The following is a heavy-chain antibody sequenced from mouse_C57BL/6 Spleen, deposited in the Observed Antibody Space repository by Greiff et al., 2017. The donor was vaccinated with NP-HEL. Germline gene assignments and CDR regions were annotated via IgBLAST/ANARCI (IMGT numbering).Heavy chain of an antibody. D-gene: IGHD1-1*01. J-gene: IGHJ3*01. CDR1: GFTFSSYA. CDR2: ISSGGDYI. V-gene: IGHV5-9-1*02. CDR3: TRDWDYYGSGIWFAY. Sequence: EVKVVESGEGLVKPGGSLKLSCAASGFTFSSYAMSWVRQTPEKRLEWVAYISSGGDYIYYADTVKGRFTISRDNARNTLYLQMSSLKSEDTAMYYCTRDWDYYGSGIWFAYWGQGTLVTVSA.